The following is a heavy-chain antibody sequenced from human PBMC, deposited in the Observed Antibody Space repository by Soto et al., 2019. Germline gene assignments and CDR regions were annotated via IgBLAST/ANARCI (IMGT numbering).Heavy chain of an antibody. CDR3: ARGGLRFLEWLSESDGMDV. D-gene: IGHD3-3*01. Sequence: QVQLQQWGAGLLKPSETLSLTCAVYGGSFSGYYWSWIRQPPGKGLEWIGEINHSGTTNYNSSLKSRVTISVDTSKNQISLKLSSVAAADTAVYYCARGGLRFLEWLSESDGMDVWGQGTTVTVPS. CDR1: GGSFSGYY. CDR2: INHSGTT. V-gene: IGHV4-34*01. J-gene: IGHJ6*02.